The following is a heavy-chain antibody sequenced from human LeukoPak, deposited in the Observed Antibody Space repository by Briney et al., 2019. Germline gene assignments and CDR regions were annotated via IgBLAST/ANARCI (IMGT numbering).Heavy chain of an antibody. D-gene: IGHD6-13*01. CDR1: GVSISSYY. J-gene: IGHJ3*02. CDR2: IYYSGST. Sequence: PSETLSLACTVSGVSISSYYWSWIRQPPGKGLEWIGYIYYSGSTSYNPSLKSRATISVDTSKNQFSLKLSSVAAADTAVYYCARDRSWGDAFDIWGQGTMVTVSS. V-gene: IGHV4-59*01. CDR3: ARDRSWGDAFDI.